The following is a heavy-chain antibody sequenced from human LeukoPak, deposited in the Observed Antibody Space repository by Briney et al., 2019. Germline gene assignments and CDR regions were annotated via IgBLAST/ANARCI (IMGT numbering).Heavy chain of an antibody. CDR1: GYTFTVYY. V-gene: IGHV1-2*02. J-gene: IGHJ4*02. CDR2: INPNSGGT. D-gene: IGHD1-26*01. Sequence: ASVKVSCKASGYTFTVYYMHWVRQAPGQGLEWMGWINPNSGGTNYAQKFQGRVTITADESTSTAYMELSSLRSEDTAVYYCASPERGGSYNYAFDYWGQGTLVTVSS. CDR3: ASPERGGSYNYAFDY.